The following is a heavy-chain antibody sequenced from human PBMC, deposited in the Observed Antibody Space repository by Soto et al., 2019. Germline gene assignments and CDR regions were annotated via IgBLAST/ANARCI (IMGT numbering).Heavy chain of an antibody. CDR1: GFTFSTHA. CDR3: ARDWRTAGTTGWFDP. J-gene: IGHJ5*02. V-gene: IGHV3-30-3*01. CDR2: ISYDGTTK. Sequence: QEQVVESGGGVVQPGRSLRLSCAASGFTFSTHAMHWVRQAPGRGLEWVAIISYDGTTKDYAESVKSRFIISRDNSKNAVYLQMNSLRSEDTALYYCARDWRTAGTTGWFDPWGQGTLVTVSS. D-gene: IGHD6-13*01.